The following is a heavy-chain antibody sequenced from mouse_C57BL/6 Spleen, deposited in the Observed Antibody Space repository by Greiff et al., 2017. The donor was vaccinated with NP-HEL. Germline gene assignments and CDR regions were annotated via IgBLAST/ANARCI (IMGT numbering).Heavy chain of an antibody. V-gene: IGHV14-3*01. D-gene: IGHD1-1*01. CDR1: GFNIKNTY. CDR3: ARGAYYYGSSPGFAY. CDR2: IDPANGNT. Sequence: VQLQQSVAELVRPGASVKLSCTASGFNIKNTYMHWVKQRPEQGLEWLGRIDPANGNTKYAPKFQGTATITADTSSNTAYLQLSSLTSEDTAIYYCARGAYYYGSSPGFAYWGQGTLVTVSA. J-gene: IGHJ3*01.